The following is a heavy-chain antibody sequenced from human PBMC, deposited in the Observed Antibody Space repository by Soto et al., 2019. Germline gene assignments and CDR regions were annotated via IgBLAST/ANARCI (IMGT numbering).Heavy chain of an antibody. CDR3: ARTDAYNSSFFDS. CDR1: GDSVNSAY. Sequence: QVQLQEMGPGLVKPSQTLTITCTVSGDSVNSAYWSWIRQLPVKGLEWMGNIHHTGRTAYNPSLKSRVAISIDTSKPLFSLKMRSITAADTAVYYCARTDAYNSSFFDSWGQGTVVTVSS. D-gene: IGHD1-1*01. J-gene: IGHJ4*02. CDR2: IHHTGRT. V-gene: IGHV4-31*03.